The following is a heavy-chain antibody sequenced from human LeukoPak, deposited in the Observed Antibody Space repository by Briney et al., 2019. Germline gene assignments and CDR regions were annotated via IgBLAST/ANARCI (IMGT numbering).Heavy chain of an antibody. CDR1: GGSISSGDYY. CDR2: IYYSGST. V-gene: IGHV4-30-4*08. CDR3: ARDSALLRRPFDY. J-gene: IGHJ4*02. Sequence: SQTLSLTCTVSGGSISSGDYYWSWIRQPPGKGLEWIGYIYYSGSTYSNPSLKSRVTISVDTSKNQFSLKLSSVTAADTAVYYCARDSALLRRPFDYWGQGTLVTVSS. D-gene: IGHD2-15*01.